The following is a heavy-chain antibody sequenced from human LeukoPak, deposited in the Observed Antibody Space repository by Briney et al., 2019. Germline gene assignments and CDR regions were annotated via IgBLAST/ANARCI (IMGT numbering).Heavy chain of an antibody. CDR2: IYTSGST. J-gene: IGHJ4*02. D-gene: IGHD3-22*01. Sequence: SETLSLTCTVSGGSISSGSYYWSWIRQPAGKGLEWIGRIYTSGSTNYNPSLKSRVTISVDTSKNQFSLKLSSVPAADTAVYYCARDGSGYSFDYWGQGTLVTVSS. V-gene: IGHV4-61*02. CDR1: GGSISSGSYY. CDR3: ARDGSGYSFDY.